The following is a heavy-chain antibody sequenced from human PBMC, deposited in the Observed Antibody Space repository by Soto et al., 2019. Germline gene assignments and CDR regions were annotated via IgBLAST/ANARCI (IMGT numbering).Heavy chain of an antibody. CDR2: ISYDGSNK. CDR3: AKDFVVVATTPLSDNWFDP. D-gene: IGHD2-15*01. V-gene: IGHV3-30*18. J-gene: IGHJ5*02. Sequence: QVQLVESGGGVVQPGRSLRLSCAASGFTFSSYGMHWVRQAPGKGLEWVAVISYDGSNKYYADSVKGRFTISRDNSKNPLYLQMNSLRAEDTAVYSCAKDFVVVATTPLSDNWFDPWGQGTLVTVSS. CDR1: GFTFSSYG.